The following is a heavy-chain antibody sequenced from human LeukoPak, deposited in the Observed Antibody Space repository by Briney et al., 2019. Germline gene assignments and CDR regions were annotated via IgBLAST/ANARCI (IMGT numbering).Heavy chain of an antibody. V-gene: IGHV3-21*01. J-gene: IGHJ6*03. Sequence: PGGSLRLSCAASGFTFSSYSMNWVRQAPGKGLEWVSSISSSSSYIYYADSVKGRFTISRDNAKNSLYLQMNGLRAEDTAVYYCARDDCSGGSCYIYYYYYMDVWGKGTTVTISS. CDR3: ARDDCSGGSCYIYYYYYMDV. CDR2: ISSSSSYI. D-gene: IGHD2-15*01. CDR1: GFTFSSYS.